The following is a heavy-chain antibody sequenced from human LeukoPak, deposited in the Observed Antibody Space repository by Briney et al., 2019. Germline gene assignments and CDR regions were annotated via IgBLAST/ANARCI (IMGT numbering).Heavy chain of an antibody. V-gene: IGHV3-23*01. D-gene: IGHD6-13*01. CDR1: GFTSSSYA. Sequence: GGSLRLSCAASGFTSSSYAMSWVCQAPGKGLEWVSAISGSGGSTYYADSVRGRFTISRDNSKNTLYLQMNSLRAEDTAVHYCAKEGAAAGTFYYYYGMDVWGQGTTVTVSS. CDR2: ISGSGGST. CDR3: AKEGAAAGTFYYYYGMDV. J-gene: IGHJ6*02.